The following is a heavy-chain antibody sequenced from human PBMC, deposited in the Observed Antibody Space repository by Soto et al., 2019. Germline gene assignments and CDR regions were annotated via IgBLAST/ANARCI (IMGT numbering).Heavy chain of an antibody. J-gene: IGHJ6*02. CDR1: GYTFTSYG. V-gene: IGHV1-18*01. D-gene: IGHD3-10*01. CDR3: ARDEPAYYYGSGSYLAVYYYYGMDG. Sequence: ASVKLSCKASGYTFTSYGISWVRQAPGQGLEWMGWISAYNGNTNYAQKLQGRVTMTTDTSTSTAYMELRSLRSDDTAVYYCARDEPAYYYGSGSYLAVYYYYGMDGWGQGTTVTVSS. CDR2: ISAYNGNT.